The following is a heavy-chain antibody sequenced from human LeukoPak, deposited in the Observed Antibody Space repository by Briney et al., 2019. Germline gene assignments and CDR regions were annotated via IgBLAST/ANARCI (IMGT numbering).Heavy chain of an antibody. CDR1: GFTFSSYG. D-gene: IGHD3-3*01. V-gene: IGHV3-23*01. Sequence: GGTLRLSCAASGFTFSSYGLSWVRQAPGKGLEWVSGVTGSGGSTYYADSVKGRFTISRDNSKNTLYLQMNSLRAEDTAIYYCARDERLLSFLKWGQGTLVTVSS. J-gene: IGHJ4*02. CDR2: VTGSGGST. CDR3: ARDERLLSFLK.